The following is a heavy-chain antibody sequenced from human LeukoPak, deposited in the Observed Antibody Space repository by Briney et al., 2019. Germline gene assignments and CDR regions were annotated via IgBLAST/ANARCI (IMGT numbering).Heavy chain of an antibody. CDR2: ISAYNGNT. V-gene: IGHV1-18*01. J-gene: IGHJ5*02. D-gene: IGHD2-15*01. Sequence: ASVKVSCKASGYTFTSYGISWVRQAPGQGLEWMGWISAYNGNTNYAQKLQGRVTMTTDTSTSTAYVELRSLRSDDTAVYYCAREVYGCSGGSCYEGENWFDPWGQGTLVTVSS. CDR3: AREVYGCSGGSCYEGENWFDP. CDR1: GYTFTSYG.